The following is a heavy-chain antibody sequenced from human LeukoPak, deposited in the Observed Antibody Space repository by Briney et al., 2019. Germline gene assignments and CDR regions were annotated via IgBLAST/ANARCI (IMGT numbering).Heavy chain of an antibody. CDR3: ASQGEEGIDY. CDR1: GFTRSHYC. D-gene: IGHD1-26*01. J-gene: IGHJ4*02. CDR2: IDPPGNDK. Sequence: GGSLRLSCAASGFTRSHYCMHWVRQAPGEGLVWVSRIDPPGNDKNYADAVKGRFTISRDYPHNTLYLQMNRLRAEDTAVYYCASQGEEGIDYWGQGTLVTVSS. V-gene: IGHV3-74*01.